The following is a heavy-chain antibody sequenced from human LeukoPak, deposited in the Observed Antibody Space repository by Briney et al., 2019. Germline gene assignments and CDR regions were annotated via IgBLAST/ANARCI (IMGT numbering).Heavy chain of an antibody. J-gene: IGHJ4*02. V-gene: IGHV3-11*04. CDR2: ISSSGTTI. CDR1: GFTFSSYA. D-gene: IGHD6-19*01. CDR3: ARGGYSSGWTLYFDY. Sequence: GGSLRLSCAASGFTFSSYAMSWIRQAPGKGLEWISYISSSGTTIYYGDSVKGRFTISRDNAKNSLYLQMNSLRAEGAPAYYCARGGYSSGWTLYFDYWGQGTLVIVSS.